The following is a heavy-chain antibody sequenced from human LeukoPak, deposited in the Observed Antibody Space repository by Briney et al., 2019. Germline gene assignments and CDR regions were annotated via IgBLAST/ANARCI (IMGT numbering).Heavy chain of an antibody. Sequence: PSETLSLTCAVSGGSISSSNWWSWVRQPPGKGLEWIGEIYHSGSTNYNPSLKSRVTISVDTSKNQFSLKLNSVTASDTAVYYCARHLSRITIFDAFDIWGQGTLVTVSS. CDR1: GGSISSSNW. CDR2: IYHSGST. CDR3: ARHLSRITIFDAFDI. J-gene: IGHJ3*02. V-gene: IGHV4-4*02. D-gene: IGHD3-3*01.